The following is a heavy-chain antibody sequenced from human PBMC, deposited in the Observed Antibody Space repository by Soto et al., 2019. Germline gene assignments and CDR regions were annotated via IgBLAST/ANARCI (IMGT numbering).Heavy chain of an antibody. CDR1: GGSISSSNW. Sequence: QVQLQESGPGLVKPSGTLSLTCAVSGGSISSSNWWSWVRQPPGKGLEWIGEIYHSGSTNYKPSLKSRVTISVEKSKNQFSLKLSYVTAADTAVYYCATLAATPPIFDYWGQGTLVTVSS. CDR2: IYHSGST. CDR3: ATLAATPPIFDY. D-gene: IGHD2-15*01. J-gene: IGHJ4*02. V-gene: IGHV4-4*02.